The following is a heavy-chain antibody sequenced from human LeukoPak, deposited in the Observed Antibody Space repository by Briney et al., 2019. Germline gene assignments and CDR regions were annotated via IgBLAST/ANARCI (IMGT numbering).Heavy chain of an antibody. D-gene: IGHD3-22*01. CDR3: ARDYYDSTTYYSPFDY. CDR1: GASISSYY. J-gene: IGHJ4*02. CDR2: IYTSGST. Sequence: SETLSLTCTVSGASISSYYWSWIRQPAGKGLEWIGRIYTSGSTNHNPSLKSRVTMSIDTSKNQFSLKLNSVTAADTAVYYCARDYYDSTTYYSPFDYWGQGTLVTVSS. V-gene: IGHV4-4*07.